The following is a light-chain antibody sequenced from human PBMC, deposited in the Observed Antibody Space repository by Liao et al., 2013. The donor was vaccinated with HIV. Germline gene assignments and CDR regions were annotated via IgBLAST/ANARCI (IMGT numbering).Light chain of an antibody. CDR2: YDT. CDR3: QVWDSGSDHHV. J-gene: IGLJ2*01. V-gene: IGLV3-21*04. CDR1: NIGDKS. Sequence: SYELTQPPSVSVAPGKTATITCGGNNIGDKSVHWYQQKPGQAPVPVIYYDTDRPSGIPERFSGSNSGNTATLTINWVEAGDEADYFCQVWDSGSDHHVFGGGTKLTVL.